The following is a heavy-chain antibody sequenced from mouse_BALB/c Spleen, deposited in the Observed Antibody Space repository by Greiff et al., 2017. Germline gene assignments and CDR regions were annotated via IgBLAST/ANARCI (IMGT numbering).Heavy chain of an antibody. V-gene: IGHV7-3*02. J-gene: IGHJ3*01. CDR3: ARDKEAWFAY. CDR1: GFTFTDYY. CDR2: IRNKANGYTT. Sequence: EVQLVESGGGLVQPGGSLRLSCATSGFTFTDYYMSWVRQPPGKALEWLGFIRNKANGYTTEYSASVKGRFTISRDNSQSILYLQMNTLRAEDSATYYCARDKEAWFAYWGQGTLVTVSA.